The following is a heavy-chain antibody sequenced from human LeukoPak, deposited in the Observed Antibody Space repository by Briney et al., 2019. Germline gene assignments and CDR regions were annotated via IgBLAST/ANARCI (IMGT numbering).Heavy chain of an antibody. CDR1: GFTFDDYA. Sequence: PGRSLRLSCAASGFTFDDYAMHWVRQAPGKGMEWVSGISWNSGSIGYADSVKGRFTISRDNAKNSLYLQMNSLRAEDTALYYCAKDIRSYGSGSYYFPHWGQGTLVTVSS. V-gene: IGHV3-9*01. CDR3: AKDIRSYGSGSYYFPH. J-gene: IGHJ1*01. CDR2: ISWNSGSI. D-gene: IGHD3-10*01.